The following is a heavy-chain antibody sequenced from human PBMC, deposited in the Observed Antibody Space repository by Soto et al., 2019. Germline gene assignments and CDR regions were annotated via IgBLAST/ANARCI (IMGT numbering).Heavy chain of an antibody. CDR2: ISWNSGSI. CDR1: GFTFDDYA. J-gene: IGHJ4*02. CDR3: ARTYGSGSYPHYFDY. Sequence: EVQLVESGGGLVQPGRSLRLSCAASGFTFDDYAMHWVRQAPGKGLEWVSGISWNSGSIGYADSVKGRFTISRDNAKNSLYLQMNSLRAEDTALYYCARTYGSGSYPHYFDYWGQGTLVTVSS. D-gene: IGHD3-10*01. V-gene: IGHV3-9*01.